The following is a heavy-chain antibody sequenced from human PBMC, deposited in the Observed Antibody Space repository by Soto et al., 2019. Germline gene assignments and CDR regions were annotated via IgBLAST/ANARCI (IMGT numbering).Heavy chain of an antibody. CDR2: IYYSGST. Sequence: SETLSHTCTVSGGSISSYYWSWIRQPPGKGLQWIGYIYYSGSTNYNPSLKSRVTISVDTSKNQSSLKLSSVTAADTAVYYCARRYGTSMDVWGQGTTVTVSS. V-gene: IGHV4-59*01. D-gene: IGHD5-18*01. CDR1: GGSISSYY. CDR3: ARRYGTSMDV. J-gene: IGHJ6*02.